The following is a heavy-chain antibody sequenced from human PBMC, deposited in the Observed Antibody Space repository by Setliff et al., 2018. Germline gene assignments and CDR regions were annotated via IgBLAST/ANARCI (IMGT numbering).Heavy chain of an antibody. CDR3: ARGPPPPSVHYYMDV. V-gene: IGHV1-2*02. D-gene: IGHD1-26*01. CDR1: GYTFTAYY. J-gene: IGHJ6*03. CDR2: INPGSGAT. Sequence: VSCKASGYTFTAYYMHWVRQAPGQGLEWMGWINPGSGATNLAQRFQGRVTMTRNTSISTAYMELSSLRSEDTAVYYCARGPPPPSVHYYMDVWGKGTTVTVSS.